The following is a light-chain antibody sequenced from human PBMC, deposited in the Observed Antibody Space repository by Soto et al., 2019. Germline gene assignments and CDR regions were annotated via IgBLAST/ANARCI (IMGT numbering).Light chain of an antibody. CDR3: QQYGGSPRT. J-gene: IGKJ1*01. CDR1: QSINSF. Sequence: EIVLTQSPGTLSLSPGEGATLSCRASQSINSFLAWYQQRRGQAPRLLIHSASNRATGIPDRFSGSGSGTDFTLTISRLEPEDFAVYYCQQYGGSPRTFGQGTKVEVK. CDR2: SAS. V-gene: IGKV3-20*01.